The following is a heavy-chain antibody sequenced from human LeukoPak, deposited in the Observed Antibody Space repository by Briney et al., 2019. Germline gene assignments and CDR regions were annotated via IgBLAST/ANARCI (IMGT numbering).Heavy chain of an antibody. J-gene: IGHJ4*02. CDR1: GYTFTSYG. D-gene: IGHD6-19*01. V-gene: IGHV1-18*04. CDR3: ARVWGISPGIAVAGTFRYYFDY. Sequence: GASVKVSCKASGYTFTSYGISWVRQAPGQGLEWMGWISAYNGNTNYAQKLQGRVTMTTDTSTSTAYMELRGLRSDDTAVYYCARVWGISPGIAVAGTFRYYFDYWGQGTLVTVSS. CDR2: ISAYNGNT.